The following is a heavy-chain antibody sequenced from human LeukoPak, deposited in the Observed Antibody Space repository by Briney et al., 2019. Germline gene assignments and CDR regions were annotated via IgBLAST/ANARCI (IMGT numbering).Heavy chain of an antibody. D-gene: IGHD4-17*01. CDR2: ISYDGSNK. CDR1: GFTFSSYG. V-gene: IGHV3-30*18. Sequence: PGRSLRLSCAASGFTFSSYGMHWVRQAPGKGLEWVAVISYDGSNKYYADSVKGRFTISRDNSKNTLYLQMNSLRAEDTAVYYWSKAMTTVTTPSTPYYYRGQGTLVTGSS. CDR3: SKAMTTVTTPSTPYYY. J-gene: IGHJ4*02.